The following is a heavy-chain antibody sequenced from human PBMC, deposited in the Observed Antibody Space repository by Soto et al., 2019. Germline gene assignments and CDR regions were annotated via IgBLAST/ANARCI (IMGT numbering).Heavy chain of an antibody. CDR1: GFTFSSYA. CDR2: ISGSGGST. V-gene: IGHV3-23*01. CDR3: AKDQYSGSPGKPDY. J-gene: IGHJ4*02. Sequence: PGGSLRLSCAASGFTFSSYAMSWVRQAPGKGLEWVSAISGSGGSTYYADSVKGRFTISRDNPKNTLYLQMNSLRAEDTALYYCAKDQYSGSPGKPDYWGQGILVTVSS. D-gene: IGHD1-26*01.